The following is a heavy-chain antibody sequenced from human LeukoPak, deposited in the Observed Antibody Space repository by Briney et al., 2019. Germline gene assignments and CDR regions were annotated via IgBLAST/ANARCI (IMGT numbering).Heavy chain of an antibody. Sequence: ASVKVSCKASGYTFTGYYLHWVRQAPGQGLEWMGWINPKSGGTNYAQKFQGRVTMTRDTSISTAYMELTRLRSDDTAVYYCARSTPDYYMDVWGKGTTVTISS. V-gene: IGHV1-2*02. CDR1: GYTFTGYY. CDR3: ARSTPDYYMDV. J-gene: IGHJ6*03. CDR2: INPKSGGT.